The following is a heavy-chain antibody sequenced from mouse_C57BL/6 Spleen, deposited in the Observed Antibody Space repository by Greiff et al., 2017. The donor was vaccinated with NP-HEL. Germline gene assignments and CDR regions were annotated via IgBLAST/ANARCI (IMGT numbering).Heavy chain of an antibody. D-gene: IGHD1-1*01. CDR3: TRGITTVVGAMDY. CDR2: IDPETGGT. Sequence: VKLVESGAELVRPGASVTLSCKASGYTFTDYEMHWVKQTPVHGLEWIGAIDPETGGTAYNQKFKGKAILTADKSSSTAYMELRSLTSEDSAVYYCTRGITTVVGAMDYWGQGTSVTVSS. V-gene: IGHV1-15*01. CDR1: GYTFTDYE. J-gene: IGHJ4*01.